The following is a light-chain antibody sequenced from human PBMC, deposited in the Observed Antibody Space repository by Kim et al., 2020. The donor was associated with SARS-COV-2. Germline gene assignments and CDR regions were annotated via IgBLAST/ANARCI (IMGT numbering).Light chain of an antibody. CDR2: DVT. CDR3: SSYTSSYTFV. Sequence: QSALTQSASVSGSPGQSITISCTGTSSDVGGYNFVSWYQQQPGKAPKFLIYDVTERPSGVSNRFSGSKSGNTASLTISGLQPEDEADYYCSSYTSSYTFVFGTGTKVTVL. V-gene: IGLV2-14*01. CDR1: SSDVGGYNF. J-gene: IGLJ1*01.